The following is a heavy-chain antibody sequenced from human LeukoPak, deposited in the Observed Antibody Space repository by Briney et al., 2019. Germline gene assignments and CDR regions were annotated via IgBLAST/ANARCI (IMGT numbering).Heavy chain of an antibody. J-gene: IGHJ4*02. CDR3: AKSSSGWYSFDS. D-gene: IGHD6-19*01. V-gene: IGHV3-23*01. CDR2: ISGTGGTT. Sequence: PGGSLRLSCAASGFTFSSYVMSWVRQAPGKGLEWVSGISGTGGTTNHADSVKGRFTISRDNSKNTLYLQMNSLRAEDTAVYYCAKSSSGWYSFDSWGQGTLVTVDS. CDR1: GFTFSSYV.